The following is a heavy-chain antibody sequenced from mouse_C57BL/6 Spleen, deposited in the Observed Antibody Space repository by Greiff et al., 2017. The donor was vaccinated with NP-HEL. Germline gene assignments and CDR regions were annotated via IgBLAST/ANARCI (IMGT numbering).Heavy chain of an antibody. CDR1: GFSFNTYA. J-gene: IGHJ3*01. V-gene: IGHV10-1*01. CDR3: VRHGGYDDWFAY. Sequence: EVQLVESGGGLVQPKGSLKLSCAASGFSFNTYAMNWVRQAPGKGLEWVARIRSKSNNYATYYADSVKDRFTISRDDSESMLYLQMNNLKTEDTAMYYCVRHGGYDDWFAYWGQGTLVTVSA. CDR2: IRSKSNNYAT. D-gene: IGHD2-2*01.